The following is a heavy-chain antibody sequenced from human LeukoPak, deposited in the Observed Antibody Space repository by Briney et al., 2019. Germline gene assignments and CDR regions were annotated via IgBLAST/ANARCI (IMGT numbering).Heavy chain of an antibody. CDR1: GFTFSSYE. CDR2: ISSSHSTI. Sequence: GGSLRLSCAASGFTFSSYEMKWVRQAPAKVLEWVSYISSSHSTIYYADSVKCRFSISRDTAKNSLYLQMNRLRAEDTAVYYCASFGSIAVFGTDVCGQRTTVTASS. CDR3: ASFGSIAVFGTDV. J-gene: IGHJ6*01. D-gene: IGHD3-3*01. V-gene: IGHV3-48*03.